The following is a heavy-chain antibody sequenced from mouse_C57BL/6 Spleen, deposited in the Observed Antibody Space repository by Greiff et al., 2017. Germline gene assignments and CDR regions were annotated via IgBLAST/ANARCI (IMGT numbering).Heavy chain of an antibody. V-gene: IGHV14-1*01. Sequence: EVKLMESGAELVRPGASVKLSCTASGFNIKDYYMHWVKQRPEQGLEWIGRIDPEDGDTEYAPKFQGKATMTADTSSNTAYLQLSSLTSEDTAVYHCTTGYYGSSQAWFAYWGQGTLVTVSA. D-gene: IGHD1-1*01. CDR2: IDPEDGDT. CDR3: TTGYYGSSQAWFAY. CDR1: GFNIKDYY. J-gene: IGHJ3*01.